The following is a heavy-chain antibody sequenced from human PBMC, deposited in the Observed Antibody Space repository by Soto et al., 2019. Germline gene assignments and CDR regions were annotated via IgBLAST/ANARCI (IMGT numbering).Heavy chain of an antibody. D-gene: IGHD4-17*01. CDR3: ARGDYVLFDAFDI. Sequence: ASETLSLTCAVYGGSFSGYYWSWIRQPPGKGLEWIGEINHSGSTNYNPSLKSRVTISVDTSKNQFSLKLSSVTAADTAVYYCARGDYVLFDAFDIWGQGTMVNVSS. V-gene: IGHV4-34*01. J-gene: IGHJ3*02. CDR1: GGSFSGYY. CDR2: INHSGST.